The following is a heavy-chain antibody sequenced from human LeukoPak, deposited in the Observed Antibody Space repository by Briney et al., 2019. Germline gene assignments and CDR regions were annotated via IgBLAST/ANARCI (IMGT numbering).Heavy chain of an antibody. Sequence: AGGSLRLSCAASGFTFSDYYMSWIRQAPGKGLEWVSYISSSGSTIYYADSVKGRFTISRDNAKNSLYLQMNSLRAEDTAVYYCARDPKYKVVAAIYYFDYWGQGTLVTVSS. CDR3: ARDPKYKVVAAIYYFDY. V-gene: IGHV3-11*01. CDR2: ISSSGSTI. CDR1: GFTFSDYY. J-gene: IGHJ4*02. D-gene: IGHD2-15*01.